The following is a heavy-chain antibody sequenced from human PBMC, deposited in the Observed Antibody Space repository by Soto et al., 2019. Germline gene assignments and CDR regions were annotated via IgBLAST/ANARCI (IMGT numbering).Heavy chain of an antibody. CDR2: VYHSGST. J-gene: IGHJ6*02. CDR3: ARARYGDFYYYTMDV. V-gene: IGHV4-59*12. Sequence: PSETLSLTCSVSGGSISAYYWSWIRQPPGKGLEWIGYVYHSGSTSYTPSLKSRVIISVDTPKNQFSLRLSSVTAADTAVYYCARARYGDFYYYTMDVWGQGTTVTVSS. D-gene: IGHD4-17*01. CDR1: GGSISAYY.